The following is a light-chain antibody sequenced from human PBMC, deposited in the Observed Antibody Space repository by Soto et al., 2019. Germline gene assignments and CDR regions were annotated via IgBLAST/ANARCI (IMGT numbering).Light chain of an antibody. J-gene: IGKJ5*01. Sequence: EIVVSQYPGTVSFAPGERSTPSFMASQSVSSRLAWYQQKPGQAPRLLIYADSNRATGIPARFSGSGSGRDFTLTISSLEPEDFSVYYCQQRYNWPITFGQGTRLEIK. CDR2: ADS. V-gene: IGKV3-11*02. CDR1: QSVSSR. CDR3: QQRYNWPIT.